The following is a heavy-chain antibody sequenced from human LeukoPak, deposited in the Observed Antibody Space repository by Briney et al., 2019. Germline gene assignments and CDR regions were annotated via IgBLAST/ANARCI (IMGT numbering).Heavy chain of an antibody. V-gene: IGHV3-15*05. Sequence: AGSLRLSCAVSGFTFSTPWMSWVRQAPGKGLEWVGRVKSKAHGGTTDYATPVDGRFTISTNDSNALMYLQMNNLKTDETSVYYCAAEYFGMDVLGQGTTVSVSS. CDR3: AAEYFGMDV. J-gene: IGHJ6*02. CDR1: GFTFSTPW. CDR2: VKSKAHGGTT.